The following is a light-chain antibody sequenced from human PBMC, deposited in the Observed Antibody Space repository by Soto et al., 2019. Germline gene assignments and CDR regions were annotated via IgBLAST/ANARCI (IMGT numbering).Light chain of an antibody. CDR1: QTVRNNY. Sequence: TQSPSTLSGSVGDRDTITCRASQTVRNNYLAWYQQKPGQAPRLLIYDASSRDTGIPDRFSGGGSGTDFTLTISRLEPDDFAVYYCQQRYNWPLTFGGGTKVDIK. CDR2: DAS. V-gene: IGKV3D-20*02. CDR3: QQRYNWPLT. J-gene: IGKJ4*01.